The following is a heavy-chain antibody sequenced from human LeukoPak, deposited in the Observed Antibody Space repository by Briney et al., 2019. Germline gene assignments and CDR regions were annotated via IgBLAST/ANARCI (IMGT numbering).Heavy chain of an antibody. J-gene: IGHJ5*02. CDR2: INPKTGST. V-gene: IGHV1-2*03. D-gene: IGHD3-10*01. CDR3: ARSSGGSGRWGDNWFDP. Sequence: VASVKVSCKASGYSFSGNYIHWVQQAPAQGLEWMGWINPKTGSTNYAEKFQGRVTMTRDTSISTCYMELSRLRSDDVAVYYCARSSGGSGRWGDNWFDPWGQGTLVIVSS. CDR1: GYSFSGNY.